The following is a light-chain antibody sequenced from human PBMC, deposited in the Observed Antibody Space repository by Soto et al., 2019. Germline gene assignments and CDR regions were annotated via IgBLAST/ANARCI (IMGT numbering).Light chain of an antibody. V-gene: IGLV2-14*01. J-gene: IGLJ1*01. CDR2: EVS. CDR1: RSDIGSYYY. CDR3: SSHTTSCPFL. Sequence: QSVLTQPPSVSGSPGQSITISCIGSRSDIGSYYYVSWHQHQQGKAPKVLIYEVSNRPSGVSSRFSGSRSRNTASLTISGLPPEDEGTYYFSSHTTSCPFLFGPGTKLTVL.